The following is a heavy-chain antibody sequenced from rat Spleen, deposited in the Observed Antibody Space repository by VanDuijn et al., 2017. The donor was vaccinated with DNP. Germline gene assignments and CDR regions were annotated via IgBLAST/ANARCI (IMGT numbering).Heavy chain of an antibody. CDR2: IYTGSGGT. J-gene: IGHJ3*01. D-gene: IGHD4-3*01. CDR3: ASSWVGVRGIWFAF. CDR1: GYTFTSYY. Sequence: QVQLQQSGAELARPGSSVKISCKASGYTFTSYYIGWIKQTTGQGLDYIGYIYTGSGGTNYNEKFKGKATLTVDKSSSTAFMQLSSLTPDDSAVYYCASSWVGVRGIWFAFWGQGTLVTVSS. V-gene: IGHV1-43*01.